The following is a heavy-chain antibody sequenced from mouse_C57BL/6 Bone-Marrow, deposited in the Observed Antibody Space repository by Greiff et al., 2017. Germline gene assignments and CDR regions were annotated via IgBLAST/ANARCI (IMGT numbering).Heavy chain of an antibody. CDR2: IHPNSGST. CDR1: GYTFTSYW. Sequence: QVQLQQPGAELVKPGASVKLSCKASGYTFTSYWMHWVKQRPGQGLEWIGMIHPNSGSTNYNEKFKGKATLTVDKSSSTAYMQLSSLTSEDSAVYYCARSEDGYLFAYWGQGTLVTVSA. D-gene: IGHD2-3*01. CDR3: ARSEDGYLFAY. V-gene: IGHV1-64*01. J-gene: IGHJ3*01.